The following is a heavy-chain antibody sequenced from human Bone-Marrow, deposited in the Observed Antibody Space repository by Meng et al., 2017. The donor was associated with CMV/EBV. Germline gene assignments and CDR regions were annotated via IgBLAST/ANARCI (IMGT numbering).Heavy chain of an antibody. V-gene: IGHV3-33*03. CDR1: GFTFSSYG. CDR2: IGYDGSNK. J-gene: IGHJ6*02. CDR3: AKERSNWGLDYYYGMDV. Sequence: GESLKISCAASGFTFSSYGMHWVRQAPGKGLEWVAVIGYDGSNKYYADSVKGRFTISRDNSKNTLYLQMNSLRAEDTAVYYCAKERSNWGLDYYYGMDVWGQGHTVNVSS. D-gene: IGHD7-27*01.